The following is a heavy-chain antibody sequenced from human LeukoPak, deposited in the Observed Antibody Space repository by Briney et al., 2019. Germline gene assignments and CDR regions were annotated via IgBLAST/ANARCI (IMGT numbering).Heavy chain of an antibody. D-gene: IGHD2-21*02. J-gene: IGHJ4*02. CDR3: ARRLCGGDCYSTFSY. Sequence: PSETLFLTCAVYGGSFSGYYWSWIRQPPGKGLEWIGEINHSGSTNYNPSLKSRVTISVDTSKNQFSLKLSSVTAADTAVYYCARRLCGGDCYSTFSYWGQGTLVTVSS. CDR1: GGSFSGYY. CDR2: INHSGST. V-gene: IGHV4-34*01.